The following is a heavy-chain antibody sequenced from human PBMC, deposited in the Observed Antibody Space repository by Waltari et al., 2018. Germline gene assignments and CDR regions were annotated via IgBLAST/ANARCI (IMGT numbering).Heavy chain of an antibody. D-gene: IGHD2-2*01. V-gene: IGHV4-34*01. J-gene: IGHJ3*02. CDR3: AITSDCSSTSCVDAFDI. CDR2: IKHSGST. CDR1: GGSFSGYY. Sequence: QVQLQQWGAGLLKPSETLSLTCAVYGGSFSGYYWSWIRQPPGKGLEWIGEIKHSGSTNHNPDLKKRVTISGDTAKNQFSLKLSSVTAADTAVYYCAITSDCSSTSCVDAFDIWGQGTMVTVSS.